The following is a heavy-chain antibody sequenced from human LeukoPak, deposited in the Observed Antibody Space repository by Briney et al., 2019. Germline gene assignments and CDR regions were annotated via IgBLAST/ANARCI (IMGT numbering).Heavy chain of an antibody. D-gene: IGHD1-26*01. Sequence: VASVKVSCKASGYMFTSHGISWVRQAPGQGLDWMAWISTYNGNIHYIQKLQGRVTMTTDTSTNTTYMELRSLRSDDTAVYYCARDREGPGDQYNGMDVWGQGTTVTVSS. V-gene: IGHV1-18*01. J-gene: IGHJ6*02. CDR1: GYMFTSHG. CDR2: ISTYNGNI. CDR3: ARDREGPGDQYNGMDV.